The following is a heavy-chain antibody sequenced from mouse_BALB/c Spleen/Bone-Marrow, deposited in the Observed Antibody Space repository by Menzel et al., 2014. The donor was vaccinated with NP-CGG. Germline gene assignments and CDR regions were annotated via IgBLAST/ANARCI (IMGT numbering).Heavy chain of an antibody. CDR1: GFTFSSYI. Sequence: EVHLVESGGGLMQPGGSLKISCAASGFTFSSYIMSWVRQTPEKRLEWVAYISNGGGSTYYPDTVKGRFTISRDNAKNTLYLQMISLKSEDTAMYYCARQGVYYGKTYYAMDYWGQGTSVTVSS. J-gene: IGHJ4*01. CDR2: ISNGGGST. CDR3: ARQGVYYGKTYYAMDY. V-gene: IGHV5-12-2*01. D-gene: IGHD2-1*01.